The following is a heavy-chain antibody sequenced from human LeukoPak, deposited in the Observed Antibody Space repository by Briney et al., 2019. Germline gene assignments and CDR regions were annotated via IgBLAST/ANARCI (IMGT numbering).Heavy chain of an antibody. CDR1: GFTFSSYA. CDR2: ISGSGGYT. Sequence: GGSLRLSCAASGFTFSSYAMNWVRQAPGKGLEWVSGISGSGGYTYYADSVKGRFTISRDTSKNTLYLQMNSLRAEDTAVYYCAKDLIYSSGWYTRVEYDYWGQGTLVTVSS. CDR3: AKDLIYSSGWYTRVEYDY. V-gene: IGHV3-23*01. D-gene: IGHD6-19*01. J-gene: IGHJ4*02.